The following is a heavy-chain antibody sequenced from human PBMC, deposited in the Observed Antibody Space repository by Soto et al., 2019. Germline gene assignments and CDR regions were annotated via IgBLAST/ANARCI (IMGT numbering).Heavy chain of an antibody. Sequence: EVQLVESGGGWVQPGGSLSLSCVASGFSFSNAWMSWVRQAPGRGPEWVAKIRKDGSEKSYVDSVKGRFTISRDNAKNSLYLQMNSLRVDDTAVYYCATNAYWGQGSLVTVSS. CDR1: GFSFSNAW. V-gene: IGHV3-7*01. CDR2: IRKDGSEK. CDR3: ATNAY. J-gene: IGHJ4*02.